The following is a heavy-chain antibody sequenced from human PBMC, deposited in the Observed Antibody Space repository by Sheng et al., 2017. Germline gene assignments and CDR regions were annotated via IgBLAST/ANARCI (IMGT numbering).Heavy chain of an antibody. V-gene: IGHV1-18*01. Sequence: QVQLVQSGAEVKKPGASVKVSCKASGYTFSNYGISWVRQAPGQGLQWMGWISAYTGNTNYVREFQGRVTMTTDTSTNTAYMELRSLTSNDTAVYFCARVGGXWNGYGDSWGQGTLVIVSS. CDR2: ISAYTGNT. CDR1: GYTFSNYG. CDR3: ARVGGXWNGYGDS. J-gene: IGHJ4*02. D-gene: IGHD5-12*01.